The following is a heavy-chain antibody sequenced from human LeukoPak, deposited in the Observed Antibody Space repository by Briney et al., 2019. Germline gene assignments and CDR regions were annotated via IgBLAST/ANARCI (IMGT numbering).Heavy chain of an antibody. CDR3: ARDPTQEWLMGKNWFDP. V-gene: IGHV1-18*01. CDR1: GYTFINYG. J-gene: IGHJ5*02. CDR2: INPYNDNT. D-gene: IGHD3-3*01. Sequence: GASVKVSCKGSGYTFINYGISWVRQAPGQGLEWMGWINPYNDNTNYAQRLQGRVTMTTDTSTSTAYMELRSLRSDDTAVYYCARDPTQEWLMGKNWFDPWGQGTLVTVPS.